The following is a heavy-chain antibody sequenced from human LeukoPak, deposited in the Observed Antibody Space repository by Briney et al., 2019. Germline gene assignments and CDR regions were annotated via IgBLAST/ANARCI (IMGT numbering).Heavy chain of an antibody. CDR2: IRSKAYGGIT. CDR3: SRDYYDSSGYYLFFDY. V-gene: IGHV3-49*03. D-gene: IGHD3-22*01. J-gene: IGHJ4*02. Sequence: QSGGSLRLSCTASGFTFGDYAMSWFRQAPGKGLEWVGFIRSKAYGGITEYAASVKGRFTISRDDSKSIAYLQMNSLKTEDTAVYYCSRDYYDSSGYYLFFDYWGQGTLVTVSS. CDR1: GFTFGDYA.